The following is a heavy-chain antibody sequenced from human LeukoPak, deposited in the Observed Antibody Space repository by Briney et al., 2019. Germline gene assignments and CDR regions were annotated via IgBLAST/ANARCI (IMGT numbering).Heavy chain of an antibody. CDR3: ARKGTGLAFDV. Sequence: ASVKVSCKASDYTLTRYGISWVRQAPGQGLEYMGWISANNGDTSYPQKVQGRVTMTTDTSTTTGYMELRSRRSGDAAVYYCARKGTGLAFDVWGQGTMVTVSS. V-gene: IGHV1-18*04. CDR2: ISANNGDT. CDR1: DYTLTRYG. J-gene: IGHJ3*01. D-gene: IGHD3-10*01.